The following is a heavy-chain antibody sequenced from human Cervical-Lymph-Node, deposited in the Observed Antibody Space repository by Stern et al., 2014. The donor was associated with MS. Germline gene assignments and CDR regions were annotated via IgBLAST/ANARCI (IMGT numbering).Heavy chain of an antibody. V-gene: IGHV4-61*02. J-gene: IGHJ6*02. Sequence: QLQLQESGPGLVKPSQTLSLTCTVSGGSISSRVYYWSWIRQSAGKGLEWIGRIYTSGGTKYHPSLESRVTISADTAKNQISLKLTSATAADTAVYFCAATLPLMGEDGSRLEPIDYYYGMDVWGQGTTVTVSS. CDR2: IYTSGGT. CDR3: AATLPLMGEDGSRLEPIDYYYGMDV. CDR1: GGSISSRVYY. D-gene: IGHD1-1*01.